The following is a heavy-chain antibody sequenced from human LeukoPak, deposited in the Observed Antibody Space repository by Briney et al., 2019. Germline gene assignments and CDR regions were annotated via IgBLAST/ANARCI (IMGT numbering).Heavy chain of an antibody. CDR1: GGSISSYH. V-gene: IGHV4-59*08. CDR2: ISDIGSI. D-gene: IGHD2/OR15-2a*01. Sequence: SETLPLTCTVSGGSISSYHWSWIRQPPGKGLEWIAYISDIGSINYNPSLKSRVTISLDTSKNQFSLKLSSVTAADTAVYYCAGHHPRNTVDFWGQGTLVTVSS. J-gene: IGHJ4*02. CDR3: AGHHPRNTVDF.